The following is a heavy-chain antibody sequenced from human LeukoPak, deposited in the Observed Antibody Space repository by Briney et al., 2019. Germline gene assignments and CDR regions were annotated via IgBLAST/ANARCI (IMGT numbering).Heavy chain of an antibody. Sequence: PGGSLRLSCAASGFTFSSYSMNWVRQAPEKGLEWVSSISSSSSSYIYYADSVKGRFTISRDNAKNSLYLQMNSLRAEDTAVYYCARDHDYGDYVDAFDIWGQGTMVTVSS. CDR3: ARDHDYGDYVDAFDI. CDR1: GFTFSSYS. D-gene: IGHD4-17*01. J-gene: IGHJ3*02. CDR2: ISSSSSSYI. V-gene: IGHV3-21*01.